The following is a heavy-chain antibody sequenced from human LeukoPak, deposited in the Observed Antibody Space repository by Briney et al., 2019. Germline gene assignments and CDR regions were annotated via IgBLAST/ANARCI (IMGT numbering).Heavy chain of an antibody. D-gene: IGHD3-3*01. J-gene: IGHJ4*02. CDR2: INPSGGST. V-gene: IGHV1-46*01. CDR3: ARRRSGYLALDY. Sequence: ASVKVSCKASGYIFTSYYMHWVRQAPGQGLEWMGIINPSGGSTSYAQKFQGRVTMTRDTSTSTVYMELSSLRSEDTAVYYCARRRSGYLALDYWGQGTLVTVSS. CDR1: GYIFTSYY.